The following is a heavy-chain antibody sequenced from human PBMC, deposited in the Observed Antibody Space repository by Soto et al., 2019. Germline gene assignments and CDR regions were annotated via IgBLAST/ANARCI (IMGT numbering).Heavy chain of an antibody. J-gene: IGHJ4*02. CDR3: VQGASTAHQPLDS. V-gene: IGHV3-30*03. CDR2: ISGDGNDK. CDR1: VFIFRNFG. D-gene: IGHD1-26*01. Sequence: PGGSLRLSCAASVFIFRNFGMHWVRRAPGKGLEWVAVISGDGNDKYYPDSMKGRFTISRDNFNNTLYLQLNSLRPEDTAVYHCVQGASTAHQPLDSWGQGVLVTVSS.